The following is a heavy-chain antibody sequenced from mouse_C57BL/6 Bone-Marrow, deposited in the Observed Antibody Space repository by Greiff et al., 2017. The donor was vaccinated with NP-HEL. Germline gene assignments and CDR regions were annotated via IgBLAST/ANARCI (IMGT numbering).Heavy chain of an antibody. CDR2: ISSGGDYI. J-gene: IGHJ2*01. CDR1: GFTFSSYA. D-gene: IGHD1-1*01. V-gene: IGHV5-9-1*02. CDR3: TRGSPDYYGSSYEGFDY. Sequence: EVKLVESGEGLVKPGGSLKLSCAASGFTFSSYAMSWVRQTPEKRLEWVAYISSGGDYIYYADTVKGRFTISRDNARNTLYLQMSSLKSEDTAMYYCTRGSPDYYGSSYEGFDYWGQGTTLTVSS.